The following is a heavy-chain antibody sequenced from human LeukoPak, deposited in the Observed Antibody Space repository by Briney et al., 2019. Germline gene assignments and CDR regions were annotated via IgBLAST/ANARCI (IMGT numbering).Heavy chain of an antibody. CDR1: GFTFSNYA. V-gene: IGHV3-23*01. J-gene: IGHJ5*02. D-gene: IGHD1-26*01. CDR2: ISGSGGST. Sequence: GGSLRLSCAVSGFTFSNYAMSWVRQAPEKGLEWVSAISGSGGSTYYADSVKGRFAISRDNSKNTLYLQMDSLRADDTAVYYCAKGGHFSWFDPWGQGTLVTVSS. CDR3: AKGGHFSWFDP.